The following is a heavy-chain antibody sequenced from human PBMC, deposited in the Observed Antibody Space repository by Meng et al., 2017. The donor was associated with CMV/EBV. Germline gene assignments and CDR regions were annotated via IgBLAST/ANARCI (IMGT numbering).Heavy chain of an antibody. CDR3: AKDHSSPRQEYCSSTSCYGDY. CDR1: GFTFSSYG. Sequence: GESLKISCAASGFTFSSYGMHWVRQAPGKGLEWVAFIRYDGSNKYYADSVKGRFTISRDNSKNTLYLQMNSLRAEDTAVYYCAKDHSSPRQEYCSSTSCYGDYWGQGTLVTVSS. V-gene: IGHV3-30*02. CDR2: IRYDGSNK. D-gene: IGHD2-2*01. J-gene: IGHJ4*02.